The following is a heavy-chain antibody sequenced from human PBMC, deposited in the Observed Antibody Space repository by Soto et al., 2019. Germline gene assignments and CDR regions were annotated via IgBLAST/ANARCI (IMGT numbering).Heavy chain of an antibody. Sequence: QVQLVQSGAEVKKPGASVKVSCKASGYTFTNFGISWVRQAPGQGLEWMGWISAYNGNTNYAQNFQGRVTMTADTSRSTAYMGLRRLRSDDTAVYYCVRGGTPIDYWGQGNLVTVSS. CDR1: GYTFTNFG. J-gene: IGHJ4*02. CDR3: VRGGTPIDY. CDR2: ISAYNGNT. D-gene: IGHD3-16*01. V-gene: IGHV1-18*01.